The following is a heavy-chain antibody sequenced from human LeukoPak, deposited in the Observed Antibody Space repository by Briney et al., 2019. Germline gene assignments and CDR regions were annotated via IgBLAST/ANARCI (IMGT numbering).Heavy chain of an antibody. CDR1: GGSIRSSSYY. V-gene: IGHV4-31*03. J-gene: IGHJ5*02. CDR2: IYYSGST. Sequence: SETLSLTCTVSGGSIRSSSYYWGWIRQPPGKGLEWIGYIYYSGSTYYNPSLKSRVTISVDTSKNQFSLKLSSVTAADTAVYYCARDRQSWFDPWGQGTLVTVSS. CDR3: ARDRQSWFDP.